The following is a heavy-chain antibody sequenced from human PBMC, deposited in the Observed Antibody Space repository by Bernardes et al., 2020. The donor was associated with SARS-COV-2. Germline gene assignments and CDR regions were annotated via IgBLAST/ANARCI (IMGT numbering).Heavy chain of an antibody. V-gene: IGHV4-59*08. J-gene: IGHJ5*02. CDR1: GGSISSYY. Sequence: SETLCLTCTVSGGSISSYYWSWIRQPPGKGLEWIGYIYYSWSTNYNPSLKSRVTISVDTSKNQFSLKLSSVTAADTAVYYCARLSLSYYDVLTGPIGGFDPWGQGTLVTVAS. CDR3: ARLSLSYYDVLTGPIGGFDP. CDR2: IYYSWST. D-gene: IGHD3-9*01.